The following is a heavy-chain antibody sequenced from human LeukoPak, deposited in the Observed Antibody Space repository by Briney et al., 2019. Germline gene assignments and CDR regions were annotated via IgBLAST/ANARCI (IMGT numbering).Heavy chain of an antibody. J-gene: IGHJ4*02. Sequence: PGGSLRLSCAASGFTFSSYAMSWVRQAPGKGLEWVSAISGSGGSTYYADSVKGRFTISRDNSKNTLYLQMNSLRAEDTAVYYCARRRSSSFAPDDYWGQGTLVTVSS. CDR1: GFTFSSYA. V-gene: IGHV3-23*01. D-gene: IGHD6-6*01. CDR3: ARRRSSSFAPDDY. CDR2: ISGSGGST.